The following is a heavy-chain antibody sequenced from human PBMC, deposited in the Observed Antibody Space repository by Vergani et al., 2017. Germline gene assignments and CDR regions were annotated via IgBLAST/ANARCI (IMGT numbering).Heavy chain of an antibody. CDR2: MNPNSGNT. Sequence: QVQLVQSGAEVKKPGASVKVSCKASGYTFTSYDINWVRQATGQGLEWMGWMNPNSGNTGYAQKFQGRVTMTRNTSISTAYMELSSLRSEDTAVYYCARXGRDYYYYYYYMDVWGKGTTVTVSS. V-gene: IGHV1-8*01. J-gene: IGHJ6*03. CDR3: ARXGRDYYYYYYYMDV. CDR1: GYTFTSYD.